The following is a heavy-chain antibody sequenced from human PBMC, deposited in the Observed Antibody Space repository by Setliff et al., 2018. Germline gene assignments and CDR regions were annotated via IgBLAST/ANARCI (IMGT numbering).Heavy chain of an antibody. D-gene: IGHD3-16*02. Sequence: SETLSLTCTVSGGSISSGGYYWSWIRQHPGKGLEWIGYIYYSGSTSYYNPSLKRRVTISVGTSKNQFSLKLSSVTAADTAVYYCARGTGVYDYVWGSYRSLLSWYFDYWGQGTLVTVSS. V-gene: IGHV4-31*03. CDR1: GGSISSGGYY. CDR3: ARGTGVYDYVWGSYRSLLSWYFDY. J-gene: IGHJ4*02. CDR2: IYYSGSTS.